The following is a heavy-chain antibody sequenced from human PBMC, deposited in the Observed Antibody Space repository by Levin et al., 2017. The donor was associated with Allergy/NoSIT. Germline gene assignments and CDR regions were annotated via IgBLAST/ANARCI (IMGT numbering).Heavy chain of an antibody. D-gene: IGHD3-10*01. CDR3: ARGDYGSGSYLDY. J-gene: IGHJ4*02. Sequence: SETLSLTCTVYGGSFSGYYWSWVRQPPGKGLEWIGELNRSGSTNYNPSLKSRVTISGDPSKNQFSLHLSSVTAADTAVYYCARGDYGSGSYLDYWGQGTLVTVSS. CDR2: LNRSGST. CDR1: GGSFSGYY. V-gene: IGHV4-34*01.